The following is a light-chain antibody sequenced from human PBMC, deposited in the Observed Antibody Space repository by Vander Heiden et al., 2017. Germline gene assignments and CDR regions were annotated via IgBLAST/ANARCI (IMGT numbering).Light chain of an antibody. CDR2: EVS. Sequence: QSALTQPASVSGSPGQSITISCTGTSSDVGSYNLVSWYQPHPVKAPNLMIYEVSKRPSGVSNRFSGSKSGNTASLTISGLQAEDEADYYCCSYAGSSTFYVFGTGTKVTVL. CDR1: SSDVGSYNL. J-gene: IGLJ1*01. V-gene: IGLV2-23*02. CDR3: CSYAGSSTFYV.